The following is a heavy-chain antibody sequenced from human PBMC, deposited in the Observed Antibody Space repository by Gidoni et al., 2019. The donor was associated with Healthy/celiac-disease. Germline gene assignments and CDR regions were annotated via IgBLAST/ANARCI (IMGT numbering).Heavy chain of an antibody. CDR1: GFTFSSYS. Sequence: EVQLVESGGGLVQPGGSLRLSCAASGFTFSSYSMNWVRQAPGKGLEWVSYISSSSSTIYYADSVKGRFTISRDNAKNSLYLQMNSLRDEDTAVYYCAREVSISSGYYNPDAFDIWGQGTMVTVSS. CDR3: AREVSISSGYYNPDAFDI. V-gene: IGHV3-48*02. D-gene: IGHD3-22*01. J-gene: IGHJ3*02. CDR2: ISSSSSTI.